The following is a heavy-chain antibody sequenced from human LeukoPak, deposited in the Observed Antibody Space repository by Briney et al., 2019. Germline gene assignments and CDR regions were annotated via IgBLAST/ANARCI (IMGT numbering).Heavy chain of an antibody. D-gene: IGHD3-22*01. CDR3: ARRGGIGYYDSSGYYTFDY. J-gene: IGHJ4*02. V-gene: IGHV3-20*04. CDR2: INWNGGST. Sequence: GGSLRLSCAASGFTFDDYGMSWVRQAPGKGLECFSGINWNGGSTGYADSVKGRFTISRDNAKNCLYLQMNSLRAEDTALYSRARRGGIGYYDSSGYYTFDYWGQGPLVTVSS. CDR1: GFTFDDYG.